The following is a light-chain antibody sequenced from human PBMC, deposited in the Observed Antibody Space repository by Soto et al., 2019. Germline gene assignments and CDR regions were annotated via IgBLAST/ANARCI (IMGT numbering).Light chain of an antibody. CDR1: SSEIGGYNY. Sequence: QSALTQPPSASGSPGQLVAISCTGTSSEIGGYNYVSWYQQHPGKAPKLMIYEVNKRPSGVPDRFSGSKSGNTASLTVSGLQAEDEADYYCSSYAGGGNWVFGGGTQLTVL. V-gene: IGLV2-8*01. CDR3: SSYAGGGNWV. J-gene: IGLJ3*02. CDR2: EVN.